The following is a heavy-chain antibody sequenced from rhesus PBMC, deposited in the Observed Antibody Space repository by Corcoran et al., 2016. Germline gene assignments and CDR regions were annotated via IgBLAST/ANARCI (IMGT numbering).Heavy chain of an antibody. V-gene: IGHV4S10*01. Sequence: QVQLQESGPGVVKPSETLSLTCAVSGGSIRDSYRWSWIRPPPRKGLEWIGYIYGSSTSTNYNPSLKSRVTISKATSKNQFSLKLSSVTAADTAVYYCARASTGSYGLDSWGQGVVVTVSS. CDR1: GGSIRDSYR. CDR3: ARASTGSYGLDS. D-gene: IGHD4-29*01. J-gene: IGHJ6*01. CDR2: IYGSSTST.